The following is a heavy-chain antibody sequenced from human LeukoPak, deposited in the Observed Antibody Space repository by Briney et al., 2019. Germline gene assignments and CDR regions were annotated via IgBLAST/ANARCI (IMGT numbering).Heavy chain of an antibody. CDR1: GFTFSSYG. CDR3: AKDQSRIAAQSFDY. Sequence: GGSLRLSCAASGFTFSSYGMHWVRQAPGKGLEWVAVISYDGSNKYYADSVKGRFTISRDNSKNTLYLQMNSLRAEDTAVYYCAKDQSRIAAQSFDYWGQGTLVTVSS. D-gene: IGHD6-13*01. CDR2: ISYDGSNK. V-gene: IGHV3-33*05. J-gene: IGHJ4*02.